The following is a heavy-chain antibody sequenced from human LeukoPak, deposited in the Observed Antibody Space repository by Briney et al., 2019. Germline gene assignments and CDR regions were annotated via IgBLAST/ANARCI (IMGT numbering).Heavy chain of an antibody. J-gene: IGHJ4*02. V-gene: IGHV3-9*01. Sequence: GGSLRLSCAASGFTFDDYAMHWVRQAPGKGLEWVSGISWNSGSIGYADSVKGRFTISRDNAKNSLYLQMNSLRAEDTALYYCAKDTWDSSGYLSLWGQGTLVTVSS. CDR1: GFTFDDYA. CDR3: AKDTWDSSGYLSL. D-gene: IGHD3-22*01. CDR2: ISWNSGSI.